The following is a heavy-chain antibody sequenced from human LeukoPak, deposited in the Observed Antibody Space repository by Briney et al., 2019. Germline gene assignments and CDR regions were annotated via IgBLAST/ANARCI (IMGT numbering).Heavy chain of an antibody. J-gene: IGHJ4*02. CDR1: GGTFSSYA. D-gene: IGHD6-13*01. CDR3: ARAAAAGNRVLDY. Sequence: SVKVSCKASGGTFSSYAISWVRQAPGQGLEWMGRIIPILGIANYAQKFQGRVTITANKSTSTAYMELSSLRSEDTAVYYCARAAAAGNRVLDYWGQGTLVTVSS. CDR2: IIPILGIA. V-gene: IGHV1-69*04.